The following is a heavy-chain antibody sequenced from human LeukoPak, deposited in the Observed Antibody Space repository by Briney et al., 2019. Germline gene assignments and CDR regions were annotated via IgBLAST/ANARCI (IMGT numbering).Heavy chain of an antibody. CDR3: ARETDPGYYDSSGYYLGTFTGSPKQFDY. D-gene: IGHD3-22*01. J-gene: IGHJ4*02. CDR1: GFTFSTYW. CDR2: IKRDGSEK. Sequence: GGSLRLSCVASGFTFSTYWMSWVRQAPGKGLEWVANIKRDGSEKYYVVSVKGRFTISRDNAKNSLYLQMNSLRAEDTAVYYCARETDPGYYDSSGYYLGTFTGSPKQFDYWGQGTLVTVSS. V-gene: IGHV3-7*03.